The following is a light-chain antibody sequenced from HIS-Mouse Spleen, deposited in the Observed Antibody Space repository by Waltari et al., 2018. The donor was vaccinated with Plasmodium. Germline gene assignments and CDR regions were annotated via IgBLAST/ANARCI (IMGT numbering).Light chain of an antibody. J-gene: IGLJ1*01. CDR1: SSDVGGYTY. CDR3: SSYAGSSV. CDR2: EGS. Sequence: QSALTQPPSASGSPGQSVTISCTGTSSDVGGYTYVSWYQQHPGKAPTLRIYEGSKRPSGGPGRFSGSKSGNTASLTVSGLQAEDEADYYFSSYAGSSVFGTGTKVTVL. V-gene: IGLV2-8*01.